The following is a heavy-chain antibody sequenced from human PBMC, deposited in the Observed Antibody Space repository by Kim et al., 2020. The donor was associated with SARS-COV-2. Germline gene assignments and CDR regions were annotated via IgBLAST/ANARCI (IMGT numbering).Heavy chain of an antibody. CDR3: ARDGTWQWLVRFYYYGMDV. J-gene: IGHJ6*02. Sequence: ASVKVSCKASGYTFTSYAMHWVRQAPGQRLEWMGWINAGNGNTKYSQKFQGRVTITRDTSASTAYMELSSLRSEDTAVYYCARDGTWQWLVRFYYYGMDVWGQGTTVTVSS. V-gene: IGHV1-3*01. CDR1: GYTFTSYA. CDR2: INAGNGNT. D-gene: IGHD6-19*01.